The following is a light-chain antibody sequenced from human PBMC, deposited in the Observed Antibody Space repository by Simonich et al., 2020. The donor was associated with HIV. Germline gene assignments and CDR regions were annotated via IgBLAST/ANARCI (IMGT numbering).Light chain of an antibody. CDR1: SGSIASNS. Sequence: NFMLTQPHSVSESPGKTVTISCTRSSGSIASNSVQWYQQRPGSSPTTVIYEDNQRPSGVPDRFSGTIDSSSNSASLTISGLKTEDEADYYCQSYDSSNQEFGGGTKLTVL. V-gene: IGLV6-57*01. CDR2: EDN. CDR3: QSYDSSNQE. J-gene: IGLJ2*01.